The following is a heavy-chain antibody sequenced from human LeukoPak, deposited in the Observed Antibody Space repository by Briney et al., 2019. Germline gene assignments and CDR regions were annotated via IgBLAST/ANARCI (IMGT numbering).Heavy chain of an antibody. Sequence: ASVKVSCKASGYTFTSYGISWVRQAPGQGLEWMGRINPNSGGTNYAQKFQGRVTMTRDTSISTAYMELSRLRSDDTAVYYCARDPYCSGGSCDDYWGQGTLVTVSS. CDR3: ARDPYCSGGSCDDY. V-gene: IGHV1-2*06. CDR2: INPNSGGT. J-gene: IGHJ4*02. D-gene: IGHD2-15*01. CDR1: GYTFTSYG.